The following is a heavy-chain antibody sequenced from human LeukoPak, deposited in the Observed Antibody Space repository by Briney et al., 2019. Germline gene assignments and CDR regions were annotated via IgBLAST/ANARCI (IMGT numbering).Heavy chain of an antibody. CDR1: EFTFSSYA. CDR2: ISSNGGST. Sequence: GGSLRLSCSASEFTFSSYAMHWVRQAPGKGLEYVSAISSNGGSTYYADSVKGRFTISRDNSKNTLYLQMSSLRAEDTAVYYCVKNTSVSLREHYFDYWGQGTLVTVSS. CDR3: VKNTSVSLREHYFDY. J-gene: IGHJ4*02. D-gene: IGHD1-26*01. V-gene: IGHV3-64D*06.